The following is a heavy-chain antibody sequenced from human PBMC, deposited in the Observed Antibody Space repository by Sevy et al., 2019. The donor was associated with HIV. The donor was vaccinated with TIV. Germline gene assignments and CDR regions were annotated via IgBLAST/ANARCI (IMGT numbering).Heavy chain of an antibody. V-gene: IGHV5-51*01. Sequence: GESLKISCKGSGYSFSDYWVGWVRQMPGKGLEWMGIIYPGDSDTTYSPAFQGQVTISADKSINTAYLQWSSLKASDTAIYYCARGARGTLPSYYYYTMDVWGQGTTVTVSS. CDR3: ARGARGTLPSYYYYTMDV. CDR2: IYPGDSDT. J-gene: IGHJ6*02. CDR1: GYSFSDYW. D-gene: IGHD1-1*01.